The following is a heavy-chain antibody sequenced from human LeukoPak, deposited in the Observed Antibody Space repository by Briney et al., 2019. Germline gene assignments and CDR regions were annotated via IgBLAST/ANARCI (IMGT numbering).Heavy chain of an antibody. Sequence: ASVKVSCKASGYTFTGYYMHWVRQAPGQGPEWMGWINPNSGGTNYAQKFQGRVTMTRDTSISTAYMELSRLRSDDTAVYYCARAPIVVVTATAFDIWGQGTMVTVSS. V-gene: IGHV1-2*02. D-gene: IGHD2-21*02. CDR1: GYTFTGYY. CDR3: ARAPIVVVTATAFDI. J-gene: IGHJ3*02. CDR2: INPNSGGT.